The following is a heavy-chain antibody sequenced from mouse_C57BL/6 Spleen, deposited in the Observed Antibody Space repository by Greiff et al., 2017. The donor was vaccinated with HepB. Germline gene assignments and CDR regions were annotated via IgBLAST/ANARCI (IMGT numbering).Heavy chain of an antibody. CDR2: IDPEDGDT. V-gene: IGHV14-1*01. J-gene: IGHJ3*01. D-gene: IGHD1-1*01. CDR3: TFIYYYGSSPAWFAY. Sequence: EVQLQQSGAELVRPGASVKLSCTASGFNIKDYYMHWVKQRPEQGLEWIGRIDPEDGDTEYAPKFQGKATITADTSSNTAYLQLSSLTSEDTAVHYCTFIYYYGSSPAWFAYWGQGTLVTVSA. CDR1: GFNIKDYY.